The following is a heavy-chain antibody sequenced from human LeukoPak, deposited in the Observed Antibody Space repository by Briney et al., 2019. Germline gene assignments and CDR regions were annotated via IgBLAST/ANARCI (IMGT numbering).Heavy chain of an antibody. CDR3: ASHWGFIDY. J-gene: IGHJ4*02. CDR1: GSTFSSYA. Sequence: PGGSLRLSCAASGSTFSSYAMSWVRQAPGKGLEWVSAISGSGGSTYYADSVKGRFTISRDNAKNSLYLQMNSLRAEDTAVYYCASHWGFIDYWGQGTLVTVSS. D-gene: IGHD7-27*01. V-gene: IGHV3-23*01. CDR2: ISGSGGST.